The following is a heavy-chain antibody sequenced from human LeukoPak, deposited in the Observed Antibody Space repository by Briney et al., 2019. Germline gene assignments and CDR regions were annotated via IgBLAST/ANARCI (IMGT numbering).Heavy chain of an antibody. CDR3: ARATVTSQLVYYYYYYGMDV. J-gene: IGHJ6*02. D-gene: IGHD4-17*01. Sequence: ASVKVSCKASGYTFTSYDINWVRQATGQGLEWMGWMNPNSGNTGYAQKFQGRVTMTRNTSISTAYMELCSLRSEDTAVYYCARATVTSQLVYYYYYYGMDVWGQGTTVTVSS. CDR2: MNPNSGNT. V-gene: IGHV1-8*01. CDR1: GYTFTSYD.